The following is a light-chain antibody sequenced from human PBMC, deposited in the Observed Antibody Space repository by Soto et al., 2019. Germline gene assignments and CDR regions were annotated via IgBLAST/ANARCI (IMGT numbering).Light chain of an antibody. CDR3: QQYNNWPRT. Sequence: EIVMTQSPATLSVSPGERATLSCRASQSVSSNLAWYQQKPGQAPRVLIYGASTRATGIPARFSGSGSGTEFTPNINSLQSEDFAVYYCQQYNNWPRTFGQGTKLEI. CDR2: GAS. V-gene: IGKV3-15*01. J-gene: IGKJ2*01. CDR1: QSVSSN.